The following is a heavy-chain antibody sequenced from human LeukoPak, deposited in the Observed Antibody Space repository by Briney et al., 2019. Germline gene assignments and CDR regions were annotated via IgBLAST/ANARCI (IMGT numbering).Heavy chain of an antibody. CDR1: GGSFSGYY. CDR3: AGYDNSGYGGFDY. CDR2: INHSGST. Sequence: SETLSLTCAVYGGSFSGYYWSWIRQPPGKGLEWIGEINHSGSTNYNPSLKSRVTISVDTSKNQFSLKLSSVTAADTAVYYCAGYDNSGYGGFDYWGQGTLVTVSS. D-gene: IGHD3-22*01. V-gene: IGHV4-34*01. J-gene: IGHJ4*02.